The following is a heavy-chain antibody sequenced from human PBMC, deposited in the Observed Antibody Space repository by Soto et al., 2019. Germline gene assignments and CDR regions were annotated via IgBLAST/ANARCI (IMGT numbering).Heavy chain of an antibody. V-gene: IGHV1-69*13. CDR1: GGTFSSYA. D-gene: IGHD6-19*01. CDR3: ARAEHPGIAVAFDY. J-gene: IGHJ4*02. Sequence: GASVKVSCKASGGTFSSYAISWVRQAPGQGLEWMGGIIPIFGTANYAQKFQGRVTITADESTSTAYMELSSLRSEDTAVYYCARAEHPGIAVAFDYWGQGTLVTVSS. CDR2: IIPIFGTA.